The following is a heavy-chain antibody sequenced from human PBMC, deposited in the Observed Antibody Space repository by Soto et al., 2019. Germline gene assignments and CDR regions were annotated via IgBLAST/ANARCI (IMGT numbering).Heavy chain of an antibody. CDR2: INPSGGST. Sequence: TSVKVSSKASRVTNECRTRRWVRQAPGQGLEWMGIINPSGGSTSYAQKFQGRVTMTRDTSTSTVYMELSSLRSEDTAVYYCARDGRACDYWGQGTLVTVSS. CDR3: ARDGRACDY. J-gene: IGHJ4*02. V-gene: IGHV1-46*02. CDR1: RVTNECRT.